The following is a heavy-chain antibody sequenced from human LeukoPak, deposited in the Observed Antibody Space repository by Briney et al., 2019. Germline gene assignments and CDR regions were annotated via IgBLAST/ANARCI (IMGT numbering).Heavy chain of an antibody. J-gene: IGHJ5*02. V-gene: IGHV1-58*01. CDR2: IVVGSGTT. Sequence: SVKVSCKTSGITFSSFAVQWVRQARGQRLEWIGWIVVGSGTTKYAQKFQERVTITRDMSTSTAFMELRGLRFDDTAVYYCAADVIPGPKGFDPWGQGTLVTVSS. CDR1: GITFSSFA. CDR3: AADVIPGPKGFDP. D-gene: IGHD2-21*01.